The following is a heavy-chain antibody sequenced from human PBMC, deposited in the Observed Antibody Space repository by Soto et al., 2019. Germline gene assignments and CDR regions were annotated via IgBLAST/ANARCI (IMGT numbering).Heavy chain of an antibody. J-gene: IGHJ6*02. CDR3: ASVAAKYYYYGMDI. CDR1: GGTFSSYA. CDR2: IIPIFGTA. Sequence: QVQLVQSGAEVKKPGSSVKVSCKASGGTFSSYAINWVRQAPGQGFEWMGGIIPIFGTADYAQKFQGRVTITADESTTTAYIQLSSLRTEEEAVYYCASVAAKYYYYGMDIWGQGTTVTVSS. V-gene: IGHV1-69*12. D-gene: IGHD1-26*01.